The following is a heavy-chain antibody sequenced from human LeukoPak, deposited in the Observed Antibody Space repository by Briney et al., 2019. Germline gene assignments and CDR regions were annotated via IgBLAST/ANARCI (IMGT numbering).Heavy chain of an antibody. CDR2: INHSGST. CDR1: GGSFSGYY. D-gene: IGHD6-13*01. V-gene: IGHV4-34*01. CDR3: ASRSSKFGPGDYVDV. J-gene: IGHJ6*03. Sequence: SETLSLTCAVYGGSFSGYYWSWIRQPPGKGLEWIGEINHSGSTHYNPSLKSRVTISLDTSKKQCSLRLSSVTAADTATYYCASRSSKFGPGDYVDVWDKGTTVTVSS.